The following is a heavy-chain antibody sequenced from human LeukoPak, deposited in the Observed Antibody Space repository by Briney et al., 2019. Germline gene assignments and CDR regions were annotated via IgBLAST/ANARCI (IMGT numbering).Heavy chain of an antibody. CDR3: ARGGSSWYYYYMDV. CDR2: INWNGGST. D-gene: IGHD6-13*01. CDR1: GFTFDDYG. V-gene: IGHV3-20*01. Sequence: GGSLRLSCAACGFTFDDYGMSWVRQAPGKGLEWVSGINWNGGSTGYADSVKGRFTISRDNAKNSLYLQMNSLRAEDTALYHCARGGSSWYYYYMDVWGKGTTVTVSS. J-gene: IGHJ6*03.